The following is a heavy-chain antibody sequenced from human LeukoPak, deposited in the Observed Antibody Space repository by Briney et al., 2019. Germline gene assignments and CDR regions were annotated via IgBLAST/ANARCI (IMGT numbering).Heavy chain of an antibody. CDR3: ARTYIAARPGAYYYMDV. J-gene: IGHJ6*03. Sequence: GESLKISCKGSGYSFTSYWIGWVRQMPGKGLEWMGIIYPGDSDTRYSPSFQGQATISADKSISTAYLQWSSLKASDTAMYYCARTYIAARPGAYYYMDVWGKGTTGTVSS. D-gene: IGHD6-6*01. CDR2: IYPGDSDT. CDR1: GYSFTSYW. V-gene: IGHV5-51*03.